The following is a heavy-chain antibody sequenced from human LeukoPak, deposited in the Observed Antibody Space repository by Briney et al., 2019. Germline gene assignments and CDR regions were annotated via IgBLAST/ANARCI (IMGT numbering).Heavy chain of an antibody. D-gene: IGHD5-12*01. CDR2: IWSDGSKK. CDR3: ASQIVATGGY. J-gene: IGHJ4*02. CDR1: GFTVSSNH. V-gene: IGHV3-33*08. Sequence: PGGSLRLSCAASGFTVSSNHMNWVRQAPGKGLEWVAVIWSDGSKKYYADSVKGRFAISRDNSKNTLYLQMNTLRAEDTAVYYCASQIVATGGYWGQGTLVTVSS.